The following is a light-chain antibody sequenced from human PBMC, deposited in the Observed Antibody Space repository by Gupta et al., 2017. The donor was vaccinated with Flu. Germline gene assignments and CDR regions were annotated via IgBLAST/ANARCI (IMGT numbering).Light chain of an antibody. J-gene: IGLJ3*02. CDR3: QSYDSSLSGWV. Sequence: QSVLTQPPSVSASPGQSVTISCTGSSTNIGGGYDVHWYQQLPGTAPKLLIYDNSNRPSGVPDRFSGSKSGTSASLAITGLQAEEEADYYCQSYDSSLSGWVFGGGTKLTVL. CDR2: DNS. V-gene: IGLV1-40*01. CDR1: STNIGGGYD.